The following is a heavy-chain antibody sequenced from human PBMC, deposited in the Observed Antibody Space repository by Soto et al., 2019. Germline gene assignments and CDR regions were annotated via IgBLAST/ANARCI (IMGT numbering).Heavy chain of an antibody. CDR3: AAGYCSGGSCQEAFYYYGMDV. V-gene: IGHV4-4*02. D-gene: IGHD2-15*01. CDR1: GGSISSSNW. CDR2: IYHSGST. Sequence: PSETLSLTCVVSGGSISSSNWWSWVRQPPGKGLELIGEIYHSGSTNSNPSLKSRVTISVDKSKNQFSLRLSSVTAADTAVYFCAAGYCSGGSCQEAFYYYGMDVWGQGTTVTVSS. J-gene: IGHJ6*02.